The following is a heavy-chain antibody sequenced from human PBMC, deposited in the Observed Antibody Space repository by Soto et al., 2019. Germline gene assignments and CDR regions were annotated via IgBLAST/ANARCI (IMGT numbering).Heavy chain of an antibody. Sequence: GGSLRLSCAASGFTFSSYWMSWVRQAPGKGLEWVANIKQDGSEKYYVDSVKGRFTISRDNAKNSLYLQMNSLRAEDTAVYYCAREISSSWYRGNWFDPWGQGTLVTVSS. CDR1: GFTFSSYW. CDR2: IKQDGSEK. CDR3: AREISSSWYRGNWFDP. D-gene: IGHD6-13*01. J-gene: IGHJ5*02. V-gene: IGHV3-7*01.